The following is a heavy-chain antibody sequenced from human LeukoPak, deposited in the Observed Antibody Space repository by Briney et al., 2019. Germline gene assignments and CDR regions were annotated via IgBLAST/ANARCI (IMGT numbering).Heavy chain of an antibody. CDR1: GFTFSSYW. CDR3: ARRGAVADAFDI. V-gene: IGHV3-74*01. J-gene: IGHJ3*02. D-gene: IGHD4-23*01. Sequence: PGGSLRLSCAVSGFTFSSYWMHWVRHAPGKGLVWVSRINSDGTNTNYADSVKGRFTISRDNAKNTLYLQMNSLRAEDTAVYYCARRGAVADAFDIWGQGTMVTVSS. CDR2: INSDGTNT.